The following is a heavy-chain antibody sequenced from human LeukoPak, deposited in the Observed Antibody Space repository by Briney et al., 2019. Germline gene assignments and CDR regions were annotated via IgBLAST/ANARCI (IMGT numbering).Heavy chain of an antibody. CDR2: IKHDGSER. J-gene: IGHJ4*02. CDR1: GFTFSSYW. D-gene: IGHD2-2*01. CDR3: ARDWWGLGDRNSASRYRLT. Sequence: GGSLRLSCAASGFTFSSYWMSWVRQAPGKGLEWVAIIKHDGSERCYVDSVKGRFTISRDNAKNSLYLQMNSLRAEDTAVYYCARDWWGLGDRNSASRYRLTWGQGILVTVSS. V-gene: IGHV3-7*01.